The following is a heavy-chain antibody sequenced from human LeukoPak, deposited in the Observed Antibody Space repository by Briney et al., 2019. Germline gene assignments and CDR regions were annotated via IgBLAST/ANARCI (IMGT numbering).Heavy chain of an antibody. CDR3: VRLSPYDSSGYYYYY. Sequence: GGSLRLSCVASGFTFTNYGMHWVRQAIGKGPEWVSGIGTAGDTYYPGSVKRRFTNSRENAKNSMYLQMNSLRAGDTAVYYCVRLSPYDSSGYYYYYWGQGTLVTVSS. CDR1: GFTFTNYG. J-gene: IGHJ4*02. D-gene: IGHD3-22*01. CDR2: IGTAGDT. V-gene: IGHV3-13*01.